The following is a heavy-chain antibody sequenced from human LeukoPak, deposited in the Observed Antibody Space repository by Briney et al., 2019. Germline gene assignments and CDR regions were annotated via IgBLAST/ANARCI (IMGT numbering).Heavy chain of an antibody. Sequence: GGSLRLSCAACGFTFSSYAMSWVRQARGKGVGGVSAISGSGGRKYYADPVKGRLTISTYTSTNTLYLQMNSLTAEDTAVYYCPKKRVPVTIVVLPAPIYSCGQGTLVTASS. CDR1: GFTFSSYA. D-gene: IGHD2-2*01. J-gene: IGHJ4*02. CDR3: PKKRVPVTIVVLPAPIYS. V-gene: IGHV3-23*01. CDR2: ISGSGGRK.